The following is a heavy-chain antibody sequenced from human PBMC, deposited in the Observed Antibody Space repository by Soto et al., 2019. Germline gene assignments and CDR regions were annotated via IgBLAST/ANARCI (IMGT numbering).Heavy chain of an antibody. CDR1: GFTFSSYS. CDR2: ISSSSSYI. V-gene: IGHV3-21*01. D-gene: IGHD3-16*02. J-gene: IGHJ3*02. CDR3: ASLTYDYIWGSYRSRLGGDTFDI. Sequence: EVQLVESGGGLVQPGGSLRLSCAASGFTFSSYSMNWVRQAPGKGLEWVSSISSSSSYIYYADSVKGRFTISRDNAKNSLYLQMNSLRAEDTAVYYCASLTYDYIWGSYRSRLGGDTFDIWGQGTMVTVSS.